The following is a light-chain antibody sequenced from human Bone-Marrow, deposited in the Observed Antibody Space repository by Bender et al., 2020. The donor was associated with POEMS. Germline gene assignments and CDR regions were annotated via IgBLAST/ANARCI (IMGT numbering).Light chain of an antibody. CDR3: AVWDDSLNGWV. J-gene: IGLJ3*02. V-gene: IGLV1-44*01. CDR2: SSH. CDR1: SSNIGAHA. Sequence: QSVLTQPPSASGTPGQRVTISCSGGSSNIGAHAVNWYQHLPGTAPKLLIYSSHRRPSEVPDRSSGSRSGPSASLAIGGLQSEDEADYYCAVWDDSLNGWVFGGGTKLTVL.